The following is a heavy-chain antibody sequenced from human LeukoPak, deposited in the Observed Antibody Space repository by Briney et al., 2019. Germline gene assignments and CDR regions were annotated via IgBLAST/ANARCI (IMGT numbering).Heavy chain of an antibody. CDR1: GGSISSSSYY. CDR2: IYYSGST. D-gene: IGHD1-26*01. CDR3: ARVDSGSYGDAFDI. V-gene: IGHV4-39*01. J-gene: IGHJ3*02. Sequence: SETLSLTCTVSGGSISSSSYYWGCIRQPPGKGLEWIGSIYYSGSTYYNPSLKSRVTISVDTSKNQFSLKLSSVTAADTAVYYCARVDSGSYGDAFDIWGQGTMVTVSS.